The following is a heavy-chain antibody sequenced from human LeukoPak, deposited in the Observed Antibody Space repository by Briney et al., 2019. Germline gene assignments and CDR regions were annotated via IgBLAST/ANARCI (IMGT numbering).Heavy chain of an antibody. CDR3: ASVQGQESGYAGGCFDP. V-gene: IGHV3-74*01. Sequence: GGSLRLSCAASGFTFTNYWMHWVRHAPGKGLVWVSRIDIDGTGTSYADSVKGRFTISRDNAKNTVSLRMNSLKAEDTAVYYCASVQGQESGYAGGCFDPWGQGTLVTVSS. J-gene: IGHJ5*02. CDR1: GFTFTNYW. CDR2: IDIDGTGT. D-gene: IGHD5-12*01.